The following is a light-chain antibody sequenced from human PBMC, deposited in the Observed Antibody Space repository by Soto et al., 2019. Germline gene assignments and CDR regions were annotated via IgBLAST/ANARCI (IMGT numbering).Light chain of an antibody. V-gene: IGKV1-5*03. CDR1: QSIISW. Sequence: DSQMTHSPSPLSASLGGRVTITCRASQSIISWLAWYQQKPGKAPKLLIYKASSLESGVPSRFSGSGSWTEFTLTISSLQPDDFATYYCHQYNSYSVTFGQGIKVDIK. J-gene: IGKJ1*01. CDR3: HQYNSYSVT. CDR2: KAS.